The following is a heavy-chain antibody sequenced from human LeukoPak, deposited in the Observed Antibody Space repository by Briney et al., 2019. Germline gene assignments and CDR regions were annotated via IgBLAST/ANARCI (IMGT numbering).Heavy chain of an antibody. CDR3: ARCYYDGSGFYYYFDY. J-gene: IGHJ4*02. Sequence: GGSLRLSCAASGFSFSNYYMSWVRQAPGKGLEWVSVIYSGGNTYYTDSVKGRFTISRDNPKNTVFLQMGSLRGEDTAVYYCARCYYDGSGFYYYFDYWGQGTLVTVSS. V-gene: IGHV3-53*01. CDR2: IYSGGNT. D-gene: IGHD3-22*01. CDR1: GFSFSNYY.